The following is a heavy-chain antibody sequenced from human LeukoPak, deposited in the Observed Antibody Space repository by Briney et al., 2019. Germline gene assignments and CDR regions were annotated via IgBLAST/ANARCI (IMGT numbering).Heavy chain of an antibody. CDR1: GYTFTGYY. CDR3: ARDQSDSSSWSLYYYYYMDV. V-gene: IGHV1-2*02. J-gene: IGHJ6*03. Sequence: ASVKVSCKASGYTFTGYYMHWVRQAPGQGLEWMGWINPNSGGTNYAQKFQGRVTMTRDTSISTAYMELSRLRSDDTAVYYCARDQSDSSSWSLYYYYYMDVWGKGTTVTVSS. CDR2: INPNSGGT. D-gene: IGHD6-13*01.